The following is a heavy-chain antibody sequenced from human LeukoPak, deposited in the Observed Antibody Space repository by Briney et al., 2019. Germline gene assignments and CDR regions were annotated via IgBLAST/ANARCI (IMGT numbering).Heavy chain of an antibody. CDR1: GFTFSSSG. Sequence: GGTLRLSCAASGFTFSSSGMSWVRQAPGKGLEWVSAISGSGGGTYYADSVKGRFTISRDNSKNTLYLQINSLRAEDTAIYYCAKDLGYSNWFDPWGQGTLVTVSS. CDR3: AKDLGYSNWFDP. J-gene: IGHJ5*02. D-gene: IGHD6-13*01. CDR2: ISGSGGGT. V-gene: IGHV3-23*01.